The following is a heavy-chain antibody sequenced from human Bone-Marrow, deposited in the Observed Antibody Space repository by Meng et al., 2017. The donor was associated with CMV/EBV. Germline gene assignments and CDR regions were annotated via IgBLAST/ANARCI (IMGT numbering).Heavy chain of an antibody. CDR1: GFTFSTYW. V-gene: IGHV3-7*01. Sequence: GGSLRLSCAASGFTFSTYWMGWVRQVPGKGLEWVANIKYDGSEKYYVDSLKGRFTTARDNVKNSLFLQMNGLRADDTAMYYCVKGGTQDLDYWGQGTLVTVSS. CDR3: VKGGTQDLDY. CDR2: IKYDGSEK. D-gene: IGHD1-26*01. J-gene: IGHJ4*02.